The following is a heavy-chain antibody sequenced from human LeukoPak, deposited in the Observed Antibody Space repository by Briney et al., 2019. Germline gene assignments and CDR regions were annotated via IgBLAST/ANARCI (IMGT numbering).Heavy chain of an antibody. Sequence: QTGGSLRLSCAASGFTFSSYGMHWVRQAPGKGLEWVAFIRYDGSNKYYADSVKGRFTISRDNSKNTLYLQMNSLRAEDTAVYYCAKDSYSSTWYGSHVDYWGQGTLVTVSS. CDR3: AKDSYSSTWYGSHVDY. CDR2: IRYDGSNK. D-gene: IGHD6-13*01. J-gene: IGHJ4*02. V-gene: IGHV3-30*02. CDR1: GFTFSSYG.